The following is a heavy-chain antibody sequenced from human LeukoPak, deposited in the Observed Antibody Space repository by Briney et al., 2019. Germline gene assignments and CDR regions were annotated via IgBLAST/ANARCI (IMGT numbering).Heavy chain of an antibody. CDR1: GFTFSSYA. D-gene: IGHD3-3*01. CDR2: ISGSGGST. V-gene: IGHV3-23*01. Sequence: GGSLRLSCAASGFTFSSYAMSWVRQAPGKGLEWVSAISGSGGSTYYADSVKGRFTISRDNSKNTLYLQMNSLRAEDTAVYYCARHITIFGVVNYYYYGMDVWGQGTTVTVSS. J-gene: IGHJ6*02. CDR3: ARHITIFGVVNYYYYGMDV.